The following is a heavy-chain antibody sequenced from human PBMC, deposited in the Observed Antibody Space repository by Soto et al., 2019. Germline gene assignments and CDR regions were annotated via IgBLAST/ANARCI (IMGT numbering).Heavy chain of an antibody. Sequence: EVQLVESGGALVQPGRSLRLSCAASGFTFEDYTMHWVRQAPGKGLEWVSGISWNSYVINYADSVKGRLTVSRDNAKKSLYLQMHSLTADDTAFYYCAKAEYSSSSVSLDYWGQGTLVTVSS. V-gene: IGHV3-9*01. CDR3: AKAEYSSSSVSLDY. CDR2: ISWNSYVI. D-gene: IGHD6-6*01. CDR1: GFTFEDYT. J-gene: IGHJ4*02.